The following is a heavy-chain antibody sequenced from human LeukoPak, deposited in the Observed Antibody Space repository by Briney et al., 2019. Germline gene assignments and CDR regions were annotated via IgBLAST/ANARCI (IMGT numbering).Heavy chain of an antibody. CDR2: ISAYNGST. D-gene: IGHD3-10*01. Sequence: ASVKVSCKASGYTFTSYGISWVRQAPGQGLEWMGWISAYNGSTNYAQKLQGRVTMTTDTSTSTAYMELRSLRSDGTAVYYCARDRGVNYYFDYWGQGTLVTVSS. CDR3: ARDRGVNYYFDY. V-gene: IGHV1-18*04. J-gene: IGHJ4*02. CDR1: GYTFTSYG.